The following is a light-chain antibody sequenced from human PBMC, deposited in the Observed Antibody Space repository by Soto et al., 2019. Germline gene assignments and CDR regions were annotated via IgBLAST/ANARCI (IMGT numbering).Light chain of an antibody. CDR1: QSVTTY. CDR3: HQSYSNPAT. V-gene: IGKV1-39*01. Sequence: EIQMIPSPSTLSASVGDRVIINRRASQSVTTYLNWYQHKPGKAPQLLIYGASRLQSGVPSRFSASGSATAFALTITSLQPEDFATYYCHQSYSNPATFGQGTRLEIK. J-gene: IGKJ5*01. CDR2: GAS.